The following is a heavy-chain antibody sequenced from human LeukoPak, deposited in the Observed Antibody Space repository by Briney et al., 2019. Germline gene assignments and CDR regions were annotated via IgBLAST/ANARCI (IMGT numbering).Heavy chain of an antibody. V-gene: IGHV3-15*01. CDR3: TWDSSGFYLLDS. CDR1: GFTVSNNY. D-gene: IGHD3-22*01. CDR2: IKSKGSGGTI. Sequence: GGSLRLSCAASGFTVSNNYMSWVRQAPGKGLEWVGRIKSKGSGGTIDYAAPVKGRFTISRDDSKNTLYLQMNSLKTEDTAVYYCTWDSSGFYLLDSWGQGTLVTVSS. J-gene: IGHJ4*02.